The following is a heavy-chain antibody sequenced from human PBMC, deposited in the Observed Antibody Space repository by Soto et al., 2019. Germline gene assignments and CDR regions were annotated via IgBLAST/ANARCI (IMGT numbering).Heavy chain of an antibody. CDR3: ARRGSWYKDSGWLDP. V-gene: IGHV4-39*01. CDR1: GGSISSSSYY. D-gene: IGHD6-13*01. Sequence: PSETLSLTCTVSGGSISSSSYYSGWIRQPPGQGLEWIGSIYYSGSTYYNPSLKSRVTISVHTSKNHYSLKLRSVPAAETDVYYCARRGSWYKDSGWLDPWGQGTLVTVSS. CDR2: IYYSGST. J-gene: IGHJ5*02.